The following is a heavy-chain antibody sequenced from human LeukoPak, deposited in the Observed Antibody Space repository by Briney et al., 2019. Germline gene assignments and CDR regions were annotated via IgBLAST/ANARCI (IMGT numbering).Heavy chain of an antibody. J-gene: IGHJ4*02. V-gene: IGHV6-1*01. CDR1: GDSVSSNNAA. CDR2: TFYRSQWYN. CDR3: AREGTLVRGVMNHFDC. D-gene: IGHD3-10*01. Sequence: SQTLSLTCAISGDSVSSNNAAWNWIRQSPSRGLEWLGRTFYRSQWYNDYPVSMRSRITINPDTSKNQFSLQLNSVTPEDTAVYYCAREGTLVRGVMNHFDCWGQGTLVTVSS.